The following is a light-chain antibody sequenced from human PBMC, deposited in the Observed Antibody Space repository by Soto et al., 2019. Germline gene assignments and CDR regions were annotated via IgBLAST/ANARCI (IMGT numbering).Light chain of an antibody. Sequence: SVLTQSTGTLSLSPGERATLSCRASQSVSSSYLAWYQQKPGQAPRLLIYGASSRATGIPDRFSGSGSGTDFTLTISRLEPEDFAVYYCQQYGGSPITFGQGTRLEIK. CDR2: GAS. CDR3: QQYGGSPIT. V-gene: IGKV3-20*01. CDR1: QSVSSSY. J-gene: IGKJ5*01.